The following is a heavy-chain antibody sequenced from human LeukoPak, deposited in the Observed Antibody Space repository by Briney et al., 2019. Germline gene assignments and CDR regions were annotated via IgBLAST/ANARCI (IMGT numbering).Heavy chain of an antibody. J-gene: IGHJ4*02. Sequence: GGSLRLSCAASGFTFSSHWMSWVRQAPGKGLEWVANIKQDGSEKYYVDSVKGRFTISRDNAKNSLYLQMNSLRAEDTAVYYCARDWYYYDSSGYSMDFDYWGQGTLVTVSS. D-gene: IGHD3-22*01. CDR1: GFTFSSHW. V-gene: IGHV3-7*01. CDR3: ARDWYYYDSSGYSMDFDY. CDR2: IKQDGSEK.